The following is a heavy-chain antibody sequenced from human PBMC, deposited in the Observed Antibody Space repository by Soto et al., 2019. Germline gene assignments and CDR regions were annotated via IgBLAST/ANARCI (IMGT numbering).Heavy chain of an antibody. V-gene: IGHV4-59*01. CDR1: GGSISSYY. CDR2: IYYSGST. J-gene: IGHJ6*02. CDR3: ARGTGGSGSYPDYYYGMDV. D-gene: IGHD3-10*01. Sequence: SETLCLTCTVSGGSISSYYWSWIRQPPGKGLEWIGYIYYSGSTNYNPSLKSRVTISVDTSKNQFSLKLSSVTAADTAVYYCARGTGGSGSYPDYYYGMDVWGQGTTVTVSS.